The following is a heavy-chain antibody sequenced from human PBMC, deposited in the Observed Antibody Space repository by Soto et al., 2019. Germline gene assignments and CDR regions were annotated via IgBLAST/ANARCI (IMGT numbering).Heavy chain of an antibody. J-gene: IGHJ4*02. CDR3: ARIKIYHDSSGPFDY. V-gene: IGHV1-2*02. CDR2: INPNNGDT. D-gene: IGHD3-22*01. Sequence: QVQLVQSGAEVKKPGASVKVSCKTSGYTFTGYYIHWVRQAPGQGLEWMGWINPNNGDTNYAQNFQGRVAMPTDTSISTASMEMSSLISHDTDVYSCARIKIYHDSSGPFDYRGQGTLVNVSS. CDR1: GYTFTGYY.